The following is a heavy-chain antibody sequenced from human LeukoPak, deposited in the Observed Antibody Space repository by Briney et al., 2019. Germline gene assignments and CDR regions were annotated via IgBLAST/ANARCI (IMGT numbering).Heavy chain of an antibody. Sequence: GGSLRLSCRSSGFTFGDYVRTGVRQAPGKGLEWVGFIRSKVYGGTTEYAASVKGRFIISRDDSKSIAYLQMNSLETEDTAVYYCTRDYGGFDYWGQGTLVTVSS. V-gene: IGHV3-49*04. CDR3: TRDYGGFDY. CDR1: GFTFGDYV. D-gene: IGHD4-23*01. J-gene: IGHJ4*02. CDR2: IRSKVYGGTT.